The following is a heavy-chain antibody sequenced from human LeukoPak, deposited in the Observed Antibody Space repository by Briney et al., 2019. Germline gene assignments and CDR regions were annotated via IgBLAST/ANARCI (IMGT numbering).Heavy chain of an antibody. Sequence: GGSLRLSCAASGFTVSSNYMSWVRQAPGKGLEWVSVIYSGGSTYYADSVKGRFTISRDNSKNTLYLQMNSLRAEDTAVYYCARDRYWVGATYAFDIWGQGTMVTVSS. CDR2: IYSGGST. CDR1: GFTVSSNY. CDR3: ARDRYWVGATYAFDI. V-gene: IGHV3-66*01. J-gene: IGHJ3*02. D-gene: IGHD1-26*01.